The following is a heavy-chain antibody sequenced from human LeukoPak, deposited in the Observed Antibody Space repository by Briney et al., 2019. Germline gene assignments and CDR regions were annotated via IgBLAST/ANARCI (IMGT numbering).Heavy chain of an antibody. J-gene: IGHJ3*02. V-gene: IGHV4-38-2*02. CDR2: IYHSGST. CDR1: GYSISSGYY. D-gene: IGHD2-2*01. CDR3: ARDLGYCSSTSCGAFDI. Sequence: SETLFLTCTVSGYSISSGYYWGWIRQPPGKGLEWIGSIYHSGSTYYNPSLKSRVTISVDTSKNQFSLKLSSVTAADTAVYYCARDLGYCSSTSCGAFDIWGQGTMVTVSS.